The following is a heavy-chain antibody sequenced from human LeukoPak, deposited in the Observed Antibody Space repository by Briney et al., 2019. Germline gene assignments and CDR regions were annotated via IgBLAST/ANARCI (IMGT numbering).Heavy chain of an antibody. V-gene: IGHV3-30*18. CDR1: GFTLSSYG. J-gene: IGHJ4*02. CDR2: ISYDGSNK. CDR3: AKDGWSDSSSWAAFDY. D-gene: IGHD6-13*01. Sequence: SGGSLRLSCAASGFTLSSYGMHWVRQAPGKGLEWVAVISYDGSNKYYADSVKGRFTISRDNSKNTLYLQMNSLRAEDTAVYYCAKDGWSDSSSWAAFDYWGQGTLVTVSS.